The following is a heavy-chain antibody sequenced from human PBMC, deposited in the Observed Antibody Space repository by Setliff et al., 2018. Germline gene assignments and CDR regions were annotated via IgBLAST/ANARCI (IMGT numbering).Heavy chain of an antibody. CDR3: ARTTGSTHNWLDP. V-gene: IGHV4-34*01. Sequence: SETLSLTCSVYGESFSNNYWSWIRQPPGKGLEWIGESNHSGNTTNHPSLKSRVTISVDTSKNQFSLKVSSVTAADTAVYYCARTTGSTHNWLDPWGPGTLVTVSS. CDR2: SNHSGNT. D-gene: IGHD1-1*01. CDR1: GESFSNNY. J-gene: IGHJ5*02.